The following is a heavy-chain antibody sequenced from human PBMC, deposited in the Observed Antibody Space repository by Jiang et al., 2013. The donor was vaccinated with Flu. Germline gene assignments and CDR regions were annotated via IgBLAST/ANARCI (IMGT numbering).Heavy chain of an antibody. J-gene: IGHJ3*01. D-gene: IGHD2-8*02. Sequence: VQLLESGGDLVQPGGSLRLSCEASGFTFTSYAISWVRQAPGRGLEWVSAISGSGDNTYYSDSVKGRFSISRDNPKNTLYLQMNSLRAEDTAVYYCAKDSGLGFCTGGRCHADAFDVWGQGTVV. CDR1: GFTFTSYA. V-gene: IGHV3-23*01. CDR2: ISGSGDNT. CDR3: AKDSGLGFCTGGRCHADAFDV.